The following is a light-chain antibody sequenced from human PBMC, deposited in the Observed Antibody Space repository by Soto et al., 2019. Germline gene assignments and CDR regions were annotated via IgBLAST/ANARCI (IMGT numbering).Light chain of an antibody. CDR3: EKYGGSPRT. CDR2: DAS. V-gene: IGKV3-20*01. Sequence: EIVLTQSRGPRSWSLAKDRNLSCRANQSISSNLAWYQQKPGQAPRLLIDDASTRAAGIPARFSGSGSGTDFSLAIRRLEPEDLAVYFCEKYGGSPRTFGPGTKVDIK. J-gene: IGKJ1*01. CDR1: QSISSN.